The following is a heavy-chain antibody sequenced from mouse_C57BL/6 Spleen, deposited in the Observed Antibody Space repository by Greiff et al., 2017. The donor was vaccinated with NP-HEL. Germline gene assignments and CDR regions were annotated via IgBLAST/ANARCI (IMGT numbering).Heavy chain of an antibody. CDR2: ISSGGSYT. D-gene: IGHD1-1*01. V-gene: IGHV5-6*02. Sequence: EVMLVESGGDLVKPGGSLKLSCAASGFTFSSYGMSWVRQTPDKRLEWVATISSGGSYTYYLDSVKGRFTISRDNAKNTLYLQMSSLKSEDTAMYYCARLLRKDYFDYWGQGTTLTVSS. CDR3: ARLLRKDYFDY. CDR1: GFTFSSYG. J-gene: IGHJ2*01.